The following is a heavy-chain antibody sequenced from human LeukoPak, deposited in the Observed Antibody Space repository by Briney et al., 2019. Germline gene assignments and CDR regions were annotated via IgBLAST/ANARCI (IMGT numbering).Heavy chain of an antibody. CDR3: ARSRSSGYYYITYFDY. J-gene: IGHJ4*02. D-gene: IGHD3-22*01. CDR2: IYSGGST. V-gene: IGHV3-53*01. CDR1: GFTVSSNY. Sequence: QSGGSLRLSCAASGFTVSSNYMSWVRRAPGKGLEWVSVIYSGGSTYYADSVKGRFTISRDNSKNTLYLQMNSLRAEDTAVYYCARSRSSGYYYITYFDYWGQGTLVTVSS.